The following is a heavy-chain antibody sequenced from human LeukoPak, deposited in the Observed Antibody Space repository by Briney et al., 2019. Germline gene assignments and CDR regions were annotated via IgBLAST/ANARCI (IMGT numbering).Heavy chain of an antibody. J-gene: IGHJ5*02. D-gene: IGHD2-15*01. CDR1: GYTFTGYY. CDR2: ISAYNGNT. V-gene: IGHV1-18*04. Sequence: ASVTDPLKASGYTFTGYYMHWVRQAPGQGLEWMGWISAYNGNTKYAQKVLGRVTMTTDTSTSTAYMELRSLRSDDTAVYYCARGGLVVVVAATPSTTPGFVHWLDPWGERPVDSVSS. CDR3: ARGGLVVVVAATPSTTPGFVHWLDP.